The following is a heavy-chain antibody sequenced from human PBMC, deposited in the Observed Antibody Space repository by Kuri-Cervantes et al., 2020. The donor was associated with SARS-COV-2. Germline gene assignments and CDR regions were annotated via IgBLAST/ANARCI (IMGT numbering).Heavy chain of an antibody. CDR1: GASMRSYY. D-gene: IGHD3-3*01. V-gene: IGHV4-59*12. CDR3: ATQGMRFLEWLAPNYYYGMDV. J-gene: IGHJ6*02. CDR2: IDYSGTS. Sequence: SETLSLTCTVSGASMRSYYWSWIRQVPGKGLEFVAYIDYSGTSNYNPSLRSRVSISVDTSKSQFSLKLSSVTAADTAVYYCATQGMRFLEWLAPNYYYGMDVWGQGTTVTVSS.